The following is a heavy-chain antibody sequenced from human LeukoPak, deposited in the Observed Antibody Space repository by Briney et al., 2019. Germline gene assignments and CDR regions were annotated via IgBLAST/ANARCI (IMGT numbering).Heavy chain of an antibody. D-gene: IGHD6-6*01. CDR1: GYTVTTYG. V-gene: IGHV1-18*01. CDR2: ISAYNGNT. Sequence: GASVKVSCKASGYTVTTYGISWVGLAPGHGGEWLGWISAYNGNTNYAQQFQGRVTMTTDTSMSTAYMELRSLRSDDTAVYYCARDLIAVRPGWFDPWGQGSLVTVSS. J-gene: IGHJ5*02. CDR3: ARDLIAVRPGWFDP.